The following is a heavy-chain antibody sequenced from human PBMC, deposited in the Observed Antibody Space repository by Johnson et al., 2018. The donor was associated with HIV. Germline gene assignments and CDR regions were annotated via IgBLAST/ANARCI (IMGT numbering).Heavy chain of an antibody. CDR3: AKERGIVVVRDAFDI. CDR2: IRYDGSNK. V-gene: IGHV3-30*02. Sequence: QVQLVESGGSVVRPGGSLRLSCAASGFTFSSYGMHWVRQAPGKGLEWVAFIRYDGSNKYYADSVKGRFTISRDNSKNTLYLQMNSLRAEDTAVYYCAKERGIVVVRDAFDIWGQGTMVTVSS. CDR1: GFTFSSYG. J-gene: IGHJ3*02. D-gene: IGHD3-22*01.